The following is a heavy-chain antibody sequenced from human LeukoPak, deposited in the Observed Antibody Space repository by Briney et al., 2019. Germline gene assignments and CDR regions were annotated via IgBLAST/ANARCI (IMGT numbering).Heavy chain of an antibody. CDR1: GYTFTSYD. Sequence: ASVKVSCKASGYTFTSYDINWVRQATGQGLEWMGWMNPNSGNTGYAQKFQGRVTMTRNTSISTAYMELSSLRSEDTAVYYCARTLWFGESPDYWGQGTLVTVSS. D-gene: IGHD3-10*01. CDR3: ARTLWFGESPDY. V-gene: IGHV1-8*01. CDR2: MNPNSGNT. J-gene: IGHJ4*02.